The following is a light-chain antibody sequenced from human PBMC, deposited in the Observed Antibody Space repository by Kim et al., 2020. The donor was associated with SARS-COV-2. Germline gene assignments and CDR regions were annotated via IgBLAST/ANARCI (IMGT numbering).Light chain of an antibody. CDR1: KLGDKY. Sequence: SYELTQPPSVSVSPGQTASITCSGDKLGDKYAYWYQQKPGQSPVLVIYQDSKRPSGIPERFSGSNSGNTATLTISGTQAMDEADYYCQAWDSSTAVFGGGTQRTVL. CDR3: QAWDSSTAV. V-gene: IGLV3-1*01. J-gene: IGLJ2*01. CDR2: QDS.